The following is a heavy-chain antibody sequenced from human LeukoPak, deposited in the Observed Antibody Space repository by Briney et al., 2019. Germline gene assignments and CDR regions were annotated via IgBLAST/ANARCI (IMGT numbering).Heavy chain of an antibody. CDR1: GLSVSGYW. CDR2: IKQDGSEK. CDR3: AKDIGDYYDSSGFWGYFDY. V-gene: IGHV3-7*03. J-gene: IGHJ4*02. Sequence: GGSLRLSCAASGLSVSGYWLTWVRQAPGKGLEWVANIKQDGSEKNYVDSVKGRFTISRDNAKNSLYLQMNSLRAEDTALYYCAKDIGDYYDSSGFWGYFDYWGQGTLVTVSS. D-gene: IGHD3-22*01.